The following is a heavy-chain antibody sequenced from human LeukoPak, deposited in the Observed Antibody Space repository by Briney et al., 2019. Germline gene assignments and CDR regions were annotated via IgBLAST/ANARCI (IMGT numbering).Heavy chain of an antibody. CDR3: ARWDSSGYDAFDI. D-gene: IGHD3-22*01. CDR1: GFTVSSNY. V-gene: IGHV3-66*01. J-gene: IGHJ3*02. Sequence: GGSLRLSCAASGFTVSSNYMSWVRQAPGKGLEWVPVIYSGGSTYYADSVKGRFTISRDNSKNTLYLHMNSLRAEDTAVYYCARWDSSGYDAFDIWGQGTMVTVSS. CDR2: IYSGGST.